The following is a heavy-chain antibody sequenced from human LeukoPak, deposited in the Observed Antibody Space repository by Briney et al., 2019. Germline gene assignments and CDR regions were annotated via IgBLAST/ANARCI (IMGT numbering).Heavy chain of an antibody. CDR1: GFTFDDYA. D-gene: IGHD3-10*02. J-gene: IGHJ4*02. CDR3: AKSPLATMSPTFDY. Sequence: GRSLRLSCAAYGFTFDDYAMHWVRQAPGKGLEWVSGISWNSGSIGYADSVKGRFTISRDNAKNSLYLQMNSLRAEDTALYYCAKSPLATMSPTFDYWGQGTLVTVSS. CDR2: ISWNSGSI. V-gene: IGHV3-9*01.